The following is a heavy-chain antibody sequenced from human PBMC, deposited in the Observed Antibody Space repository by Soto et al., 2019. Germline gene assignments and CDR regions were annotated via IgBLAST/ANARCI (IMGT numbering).Heavy chain of an antibody. D-gene: IGHD3-16*02. V-gene: IGHV4-30-4*01. CDR3: ARVVMITFGGVIVPNHYYYYGMDV. Sequence: SETLSLTCTVSGGSISSGDYYWSWIRQPPGKGLEWIGYIYYSGSTYYNPSLKSRVTISVDTSKNQFSLKLSSVTAADTAVYYCARVVMITFGGVIVPNHYYYYGMDVWGQGTTVTVSS. CDR2: IYYSGST. CDR1: GGSISSGDYY. J-gene: IGHJ6*02.